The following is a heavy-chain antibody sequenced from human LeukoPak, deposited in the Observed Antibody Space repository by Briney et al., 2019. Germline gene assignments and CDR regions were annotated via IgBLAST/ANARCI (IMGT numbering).Heavy chain of an antibody. CDR1: GFTFNNCA. Sequence: GGSLRLSCAASGFTFNNCAMSWVLQAPGTGLEWVSLISGSGNSTFYADSVKGRFTLSRDNSKHTLYLQMNNLRAEDTAVYYCAKGGDITTSQFDYWGQGTLVTVSS. V-gene: IGHV3-23*01. J-gene: IGHJ4*02. D-gene: IGHD5-12*01. CDR3: AKGGDITTSQFDY. CDR2: ISGSGNST.